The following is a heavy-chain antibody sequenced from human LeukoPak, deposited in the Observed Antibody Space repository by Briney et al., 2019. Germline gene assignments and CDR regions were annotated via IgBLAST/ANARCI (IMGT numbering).Heavy chain of an antibody. J-gene: IGHJ5*02. CDR1: GGSISSYY. V-gene: IGHV4-4*09. CDR2: IYTNGST. CDR3: ARSIYCSSTSCYNLGPIIGNWFDP. Sequence: PSETLSLTCTVSGGSISSYYWSWIRQPPGKGLEWIGYIYTNGSTNYNPSLKSRVTISVDTSKNQFSLKLSSVTAADTAVYYCARSIYCSSTSCYNLGPIIGNWFDPWGQGTLVTVSS. D-gene: IGHD2-2*02.